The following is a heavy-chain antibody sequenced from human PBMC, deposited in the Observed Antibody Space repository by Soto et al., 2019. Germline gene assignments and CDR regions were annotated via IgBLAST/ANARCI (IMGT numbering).Heavy chain of an antibody. Sequence: LRLSCAASGFTFSSYSMNWVRQAPGKGLEWVSSISSSSSYIYYADSVKGRFTISGDNAKNSLYLQMNSLRAEDTAVYYCARDHGSTSCYFWGQGTLVTVSS. CDR2: ISSSSSYI. D-gene: IGHD2-2*01. CDR1: GFTFSSYS. V-gene: IGHV3-21*01. CDR3: ARDHGSTSCYF. J-gene: IGHJ4*02.